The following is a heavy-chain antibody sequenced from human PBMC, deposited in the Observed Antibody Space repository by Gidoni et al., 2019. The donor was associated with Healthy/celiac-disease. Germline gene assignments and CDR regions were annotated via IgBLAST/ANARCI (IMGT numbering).Heavy chain of an antibody. V-gene: IGHV3-30*03. CDR3: ARDRGIVGATMGYFQH. J-gene: IGHJ1*01. D-gene: IGHD1-26*01. Sequence: GFTVSSYGMHWVRQAPGKGLEWVAVISYDGSNKYYADSVKGRFTISRDNSKNTLYLQMNSLRAEDTAVYYCARDRGIVGATMGYFQHWGQGTLVTVSP. CDR2: ISYDGSNK. CDR1: GFTVSSYG.